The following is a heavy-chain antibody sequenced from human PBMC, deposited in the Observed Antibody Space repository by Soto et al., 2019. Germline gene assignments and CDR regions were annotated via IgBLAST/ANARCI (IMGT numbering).Heavy chain of an antibody. CDR1: GFTFSSYG. CDR3: AKEYRLGSSWHWISSRGFDY. D-gene: IGHD6-13*01. V-gene: IGHV3-30*18. J-gene: IGHJ4*02. Sequence: GGSVRLSCAASGFTFSSYGMHWVRQAPGKGLEGVAVISYDGSNKYYADSVKGRFTISRDNSKNTLYLQMNSLRAEDTAVYYCAKEYRLGSSWHWISSRGFDYWGQGTLVTVSS. CDR2: ISYDGSNK.